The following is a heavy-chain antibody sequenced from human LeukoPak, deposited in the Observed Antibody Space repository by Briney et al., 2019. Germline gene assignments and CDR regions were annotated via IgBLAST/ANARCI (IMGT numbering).Heavy chain of an antibody. D-gene: IGHD2/OR15-2a*01. CDR2: IYYSGST. V-gene: IGHV4-31*03. Sequence: SQTLSLTCTVSGGSISSGGYYWSWLRQHPGKGLEWIGYIYYSGSTYYNPSLKSRVTISVDTSKNQFSLKLSSVTAADTAVYYCARAHLSHDAFDIWGQGTMVTVSS. CDR3: ARAHLSHDAFDI. CDR1: GGSISSGGYY. J-gene: IGHJ3*02.